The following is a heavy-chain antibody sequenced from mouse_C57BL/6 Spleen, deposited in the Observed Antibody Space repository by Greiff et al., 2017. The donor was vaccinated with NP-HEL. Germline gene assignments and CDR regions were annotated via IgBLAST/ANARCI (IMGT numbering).Heavy chain of an antibody. CDR2: IYPGDGDT. V-gene: IGHV1-82*01. CDR1: GYTFSSSW. D-gene: IGHD3-2*02. J-gene: IGHJ4*01. CDR3: AGGELRPSMDY. Sequence: VQLQQSGPELVKPGASVKISCKASGYTFSSSWMNWVKQRPGKGLEWIGRIYPGDGDTNYNGKFKGKATLTADKSSSTAYMQLSSLTSEDSAVYFSAGGELRPSMDYWGQGTTVTVSS.